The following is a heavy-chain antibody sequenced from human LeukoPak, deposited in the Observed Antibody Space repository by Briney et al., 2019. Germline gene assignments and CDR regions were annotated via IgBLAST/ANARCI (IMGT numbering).Heavy chain of an antibody. J-gene: IGHJ5*02. Sequence: TSETLSLPCTVSGSSITSGSYYWSWLRPPTGKGLEGFGYIYYSGSTDYNPFLKSRVTISVDTSKHQLSLQLSSVTAADTAVYYCARSGSNYDFWSGNAQDWFDPWGQGTLVTVSS. V-gene: IGHV4-61*01. CDR3: ARSGSNYDFWSGNAQDWFDP. CDR2: IYYSGST. D-gene: IGHD3-3*01. CDR1: GSSITSGSYY.